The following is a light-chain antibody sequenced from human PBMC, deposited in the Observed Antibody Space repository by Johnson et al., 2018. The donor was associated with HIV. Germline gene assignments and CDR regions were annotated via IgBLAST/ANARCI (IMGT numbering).Light chain of an antibody. V-gene: IGLV1-51*01. CDR1: SSNIGINY. CDR3: GTWDNSLSAFV. Sequence: QSVLTQPPSVSAAPGQNITISCSGSSSNIGINYISWYQQLPGTAPKILIYDNDKRPSGIPDRFSGSKSGTSATLGITGLQTGDEAEYYCGTWDNSLSAFVFGSGTKVAVL. J-gene: IGLJ1*01. CDR2: DND.